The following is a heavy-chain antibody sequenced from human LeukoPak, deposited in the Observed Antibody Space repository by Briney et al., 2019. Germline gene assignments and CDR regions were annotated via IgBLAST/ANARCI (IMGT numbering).Heavy chain of an antibody. V-gene: IGHV4-59*01. Sequence: PSETLSLTFTVSGGSISSYYWSWIRQPPGKGLEWIGYIYYSGSTNYNPSLKSRVTISVDTSKNQFSLKLSSVTAADTAVYYCARDRVEMATIYYYYYGMDVWGQGTTVTVSS. CDR2: IYYSGST. CDR3: ARDRVEMATIYYYYYGMDV. D-gene: IGHD5-24*01. J-gene: IGHJ6*02. CDR1: GGSISSYY.